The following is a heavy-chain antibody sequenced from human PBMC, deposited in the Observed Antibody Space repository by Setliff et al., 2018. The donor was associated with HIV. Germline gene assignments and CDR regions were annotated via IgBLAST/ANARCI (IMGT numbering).Heavy chain of an antibody. CDR1: GVSFSGDY. CDR3: ARSLVPSGYYYGRHAFDI. J-gene: IGHJ3*02. D-gene: IGHD3-22*01. CDR2: VHPSGSI. Sequence: PSETLSLTCAVSGVSFSGDYWSWVRQPPGKGLEWIAEVHPSGSINYNSSLKSRVAISVDTSNNQFSLRVNSVTAADTAVYYCARSLVPSGYYYGRHAFDIWGQGTKVTVSS. V-gene: IGHV4-34*01.